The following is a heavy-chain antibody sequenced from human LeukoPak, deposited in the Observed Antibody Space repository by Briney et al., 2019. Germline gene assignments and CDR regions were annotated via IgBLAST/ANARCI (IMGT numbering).Heavy chain of an antibody. CDR1: GGSISSSNW. Sequence: SETLSLTCAVSGGSISSSNWWSWVRPPPGKGLEWIGEIYHSGSTNYNPSLKSRVTISVDKSKNQFSLKLSSVTAADTAVYYCARRDYYDSSGYLDYWGQGTLVTVSS. D-gene: IGHD3-22*01. J-gene: IGHJ4*02. CDR2: IYHSGST. CDR3: ARRDYYDSSGYLDY. V-gene: IGHV4-4*02.